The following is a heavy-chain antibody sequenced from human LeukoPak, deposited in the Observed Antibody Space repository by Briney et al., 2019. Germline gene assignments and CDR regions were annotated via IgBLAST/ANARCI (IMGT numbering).Heavy chain of an antibody. D-gene: IGHD4-17*01. V-gene: IGHV3-23*01. Sequence: GGSLRFSCAASGFPFNTYGISWVRQAPGKGLEWVSAITGSGDFAKYDASVRGRFTISRGKSKNTVYLQMNSLTVEDTALYYCTKRITATAPLDSWGQGALVIVSS. CDR3: TKRITATAPLDS. J-gene: IGHJ5*01. CDR2: ITGSGDFA. CDR1: GFPFNTYG.